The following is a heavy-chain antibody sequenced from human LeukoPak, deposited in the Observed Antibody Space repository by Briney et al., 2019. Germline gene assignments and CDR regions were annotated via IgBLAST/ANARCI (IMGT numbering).Heavy chain of an antibody. CDR3: ARQRSGSGGDY. V-gene: IGHV4-39*01. J-gene: IGHJ4*02. CDR1: GGSVSTSTYY. Sequence: SETLSLTCTVAGGSVSTSTYYWAWIRRPPGKGLEWIGNIYYSGSTYYNPSLKSRVTISVDTSKNQFSLKLSSVTAADTAVYYCARQRSGSGGDYWGQGTLVTVSS. D-gene: IGHD3-10*01. CDR2: IYYSGST.